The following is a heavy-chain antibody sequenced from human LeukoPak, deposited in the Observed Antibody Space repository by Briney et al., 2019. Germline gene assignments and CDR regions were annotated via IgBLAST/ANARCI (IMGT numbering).Heavy chain of an antibody. V-gene: IGHV4-59*01. CDR2: IYYRGST. CDR3: ARSGVYGNWFDP. D-gene: IGHD3-10*01. Sequence: PSETLSLTCTVSGGSISSYYWSWIRQPPGKGLEWIGYIYYRGSTNYNPSLKSRVTISVDTSKNQFSLKLSSVTAADTAVYYCARSGVYGNWFDPWGQGTLVTVSS. J-gene: IGHJ5*02. CDR1: GGSISSYY.